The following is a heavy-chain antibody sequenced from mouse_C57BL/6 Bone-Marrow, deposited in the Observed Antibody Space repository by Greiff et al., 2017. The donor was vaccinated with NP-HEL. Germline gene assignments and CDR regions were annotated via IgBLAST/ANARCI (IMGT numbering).Heavy chain of an antibody. CDR1: GYTFTSYG. J-gene: IGHJ2*01. CDR2: IYPRSGNT. V-gene: IGHV1-81*01. Sequence: VQLQQSGAELARPGASVKLSCKASGYTFTSYGISWVKQRTGQGLEWIGEIYPRSGNTYYNEKFKGKATLTADKSSSTAYMELRSLTSEDSAVYFCASKKATTVVAGDYWGQGTTLTVSS. CDR3: ASKKATTVVAGDY. D-gene: IGHD1-1*01.